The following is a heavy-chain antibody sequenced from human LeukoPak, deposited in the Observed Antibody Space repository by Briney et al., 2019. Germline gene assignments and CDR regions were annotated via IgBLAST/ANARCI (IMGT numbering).Heavy chain of an antibody. J-gene: IGHJ4*02. D-gene: IGHD6-13*01. V-gene: IGHV3-21*01. CDR1: GFTFKSAW. CDR2: ISSSSSYI. Sequence: PGGSLRLSCAASGFTFKSAWFNWVRQAPGKGLEWVSSISSSSSYIYYADSVKGRFTISRDNAKNSLYLQMNSLRAEDTAIYYCARERQQLARSLDYWGQGTLVTISS. CDR3: ARERQQLARSLDY.